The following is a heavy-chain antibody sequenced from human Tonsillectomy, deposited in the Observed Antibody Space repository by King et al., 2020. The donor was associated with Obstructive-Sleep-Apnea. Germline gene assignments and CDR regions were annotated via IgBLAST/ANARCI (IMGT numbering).Heavy chain of an antibody. CDR2: IYYSGST. D-gene: IGHD3-10*01. V-gene: IGHV4-31*03. CDR3: ARRGKLWFGELLGYYGMDV. J-gene: IGHJ6*02. Sequence: VQLQESGPGLVKPSQTLSLTCTVSGGSISSGGYYWSWIRQHPGKGLEWIGYIYYSGSTYYNPSLKSRVTISVDTSKNQFSLKLSSVTAADTAVYYCARRGKLWFGELLGYYGMDVWGQGTTVTVSS. CDR1: GGSISSGGYY.